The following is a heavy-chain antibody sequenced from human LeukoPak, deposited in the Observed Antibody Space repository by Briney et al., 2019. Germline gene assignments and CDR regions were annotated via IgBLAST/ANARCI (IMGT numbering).Heavy chain of an antibody. Sequence: GGSLRLSCAASGFTFSSYVMSWVRQAPGKGLEWVSTISSSGGSTDYADSVKGRFTISRDNSKNTLYLQMNSLRAEDTAVYYCAKEDSSGFFDYWGQGTLVTVSS. CDR3: AKEDSSGFFDY. J-gene: IGHJ4*02. CDR1: GFTFSSYV. CDR2: ISSSGGST. D-gene: IGHD3-22*01. V-gene: IGHV3-23*01.